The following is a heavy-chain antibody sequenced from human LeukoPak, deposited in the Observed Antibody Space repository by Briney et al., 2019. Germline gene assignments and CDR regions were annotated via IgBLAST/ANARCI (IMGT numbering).Heavy chain of an antibody. CDR1: GFTFDDYA. V-gene: IGHV3-9*01. D-gene: IGHD6-6*01. CDR3: AKAGNIAALLDY. J-gene: IGHJ4*02. CDR2: ISWNSGSI. Sequence: GGSLRLSCAASGFTFDDYAMHWVRQAPGKGLEWVSGISWNSGSIGYADSVKGRFTIFRDNAKNSLYLQMNSLRAEDTALYYCAKAGNIAALLDYWGQGTLVTVSS.